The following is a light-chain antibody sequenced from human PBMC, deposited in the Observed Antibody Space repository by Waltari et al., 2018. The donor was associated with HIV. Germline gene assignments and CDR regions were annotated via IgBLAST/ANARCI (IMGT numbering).Light chain of an antibody. J-gene: IGLJ3*02. CDR3: VLYMGSGVWV. V-gene: IGLV8-61*01. CDR2: STN. CDR1: SGSVSTNSY. Sequence: QTVVTQEPSFSVSPGGTVTLTCGLSSGSVSTNSYPSWYQQTPGQAPRTVFYSTNTRSSGVPDRVSGSILGNKAALTITGAQADDESDYYCVLYMGSGVWVFGGGTKLTVL.